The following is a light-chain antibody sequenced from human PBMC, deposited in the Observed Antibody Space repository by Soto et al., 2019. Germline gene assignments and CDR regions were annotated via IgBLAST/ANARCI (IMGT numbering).Light chain of an antibody. V-gene: IGKV3-20*01. CDR3: QQYGSSPWT. J-gene: IGKJ1*01. Sequence: EIVLTQSPGTLSLSPGERATLSCRASQSVSSSYLAWYQQKPGQAPRLLIYGASSRATGIPDRFSGSGSGTDFTLTISRLEPEYFAVYYCQQYGSSPWTFGQGTKVEI. CDR2: GAS. CDR1: QSVSSSY.